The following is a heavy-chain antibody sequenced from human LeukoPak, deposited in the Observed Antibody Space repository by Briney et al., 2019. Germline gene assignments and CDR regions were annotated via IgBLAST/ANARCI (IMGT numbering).Heavy chain of an antibody. CDR1: GFTVSSNY. D-gene: IGHD5-18*01. CDR3: AEERGYSYGASFDY. CDR2: IYSGGST. V-gene: IGHV3-66*02. Sequence: GGSLRLSCAASGFTVSSNYMSWVRQAPGKGLEWVSVIYSGGSTYYADSVKGRFTISRDNSKNTLYLQMNSLRAEDTAVYYCAEERGYSYGASFDYWGQGTLVTVSS. J-gene: IGHJ4*02.